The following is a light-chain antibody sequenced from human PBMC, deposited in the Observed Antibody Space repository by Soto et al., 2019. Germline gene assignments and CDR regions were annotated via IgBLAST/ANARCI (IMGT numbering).Light chain of an antibody. CDR1: QGISNW. CDR2: HAS. J-gene: IGKJ1*01. Sequence: EIQRTQSPSTLSASVGDTFTGGCRASQGISNWLAWYQQKPGKSPNLLIFHASSLESGVPSRFSGSGSGTELTLTISSLQSDDFATYYCQQYSSYPTFGQGTQVDI. CDR3: QQYSSYPT. V-gene: IGKV1-5*01.